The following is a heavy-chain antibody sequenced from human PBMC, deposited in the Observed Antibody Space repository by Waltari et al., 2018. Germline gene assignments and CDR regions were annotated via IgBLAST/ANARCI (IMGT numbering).Heavy chain of an antibody. V-gene: IGHV4-38-2*01. CDR2: IYHSGST. CDR3: ARRLGELYVSFDY. Sequence: QVQLQESGPGLVKPSETLSLTCAVSGYSISSGYYWGWIRQPPGKGLEWIGSIYHSGSTYYNPSLKSRVTISVDTSKNQFSLKLSSVTAADTAVYYCARRLGELYVSFDYWGQGTLVTVSS. D-gene: IGHD3-16*01. CDR1: GYSISSGYY. J-gene: IGHJ4*02.